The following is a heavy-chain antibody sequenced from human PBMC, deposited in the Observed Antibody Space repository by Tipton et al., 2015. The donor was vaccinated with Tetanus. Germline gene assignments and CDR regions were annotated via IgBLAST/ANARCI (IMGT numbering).Heavy chain of an antibody. Sequence: QLVQSGAEVKKPGESLKISCKGSGYSFTSYWIGWVRQMPGKGLEWMGIIYPGDSDTRYSPSFQGQVTISADKPISTAYLQRSSRKASDTAMYYCAGRGLGKYYYYYYGMDVWGQGTTVTVSS. V-gene: IGHV5-51*01. CDR3: AGRGLGKYYYYYYGMDV. CDR1: GYSFTSYW. CDR2: IYPGDSDT. D-gene: IGHD7-27*01. J-gene: IGHJ6*02.